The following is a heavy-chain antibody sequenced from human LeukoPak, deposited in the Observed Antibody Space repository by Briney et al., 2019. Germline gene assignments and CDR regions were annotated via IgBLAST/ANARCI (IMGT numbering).Heavy chain of an antibody. D-gene: IGHD3-9*01. J-gene: IGHJ4*02. CDR2: ISSSSSYI. V-gene: IGHV3-21*01. Sequence: PGGSLRLSCAASGFTLSSYSMNWVRQAPGKGLGWVSSISSSSSYIYYADSVKGRFTISRDNAKNSLYLQMNSLRAENTAVYYCARVGILTGYGSFDYWGQGTLVTVSS. CDR3: ARVGILTGYGSFDY. CDR1: GFTLSSYS.